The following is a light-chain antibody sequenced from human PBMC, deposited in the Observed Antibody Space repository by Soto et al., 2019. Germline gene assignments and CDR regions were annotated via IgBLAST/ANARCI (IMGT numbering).Light chain of an antibody. CDR2: GAS. J-gene: IGKJ5*01. CDR1: QSVSSN. CDR3: QPYNNWLT. V-gene: IGKV3-15*01. Sequence: TLTKDTLSVSPGERATLSCRASQSVSSNLAWYQHKPGQAPRLLIYGASTRATGIPARFSGSGSGTEFTLTISSLQSEDFAIYYCQPYNNWLTSAGGTLLAIK.